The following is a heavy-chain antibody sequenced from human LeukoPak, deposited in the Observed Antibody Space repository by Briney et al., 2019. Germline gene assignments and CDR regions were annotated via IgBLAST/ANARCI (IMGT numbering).Heavy chain of an antibody. D-gene: IGHD3-22*01. CDR2: ISYDGSNK. V-gene: IGHV3-30-3*01. CDR3: ASSYDSSGYYPDY. CDR1: GFTFSSYA. J-gene: IGHJ4*02. Sequence: GGSLRLSCAASGFTFSSYAMHWVRQAPGKGLEWVAVISYDGSNKYYADSVKGRFTISRDNSKNTLYLQMNSLRSEDTAVYYCASSYDSSGYYPDYWGQGTLVTVSS.